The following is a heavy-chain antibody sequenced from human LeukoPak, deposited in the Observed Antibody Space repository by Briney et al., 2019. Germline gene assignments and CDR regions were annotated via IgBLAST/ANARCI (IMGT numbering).Heavy chain of an antibody. V-gene: IGHV3-13*01. CDR2: IGTAGDT. D-gene: IGHD6-13*01. Sequence: GGSLRLSCAASGFTFSSYDMHWVRQATGKGLEWVSAIGTAGDTYYPGSVKGRFTISRENAKNSLYLQMNSLRAGDTAVYYCARDGGGAAAGTTFDYWGQGTLVTVSS. J-gene: IGHJ4*02. CDR1: GFTFSSYD. CDR3: ARDGGGAAAGTTFDY.